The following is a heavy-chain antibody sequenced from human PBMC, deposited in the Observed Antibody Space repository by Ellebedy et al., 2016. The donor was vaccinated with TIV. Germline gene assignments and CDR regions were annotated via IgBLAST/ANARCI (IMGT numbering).Heavy chain of an antibody. CDR3: ARGDRAGTTRLVDY. D-gene: IGHD1-7*01. V-gene: IGHV3-74*01. J-gene: IGHJ4*02. CDR1: GFTFSRHW. CDR2: INSDGSRT. Sequence: PGGSLRLSCAASGFTFSRHWLHWVRQAPGKGLVWVSRINSDGSRTNYADSVKGRFTISRDNAKNTLYLQMNSLRAEDTAVYYCARGDRAGTTRLVDYWGQGTLVTVSS.